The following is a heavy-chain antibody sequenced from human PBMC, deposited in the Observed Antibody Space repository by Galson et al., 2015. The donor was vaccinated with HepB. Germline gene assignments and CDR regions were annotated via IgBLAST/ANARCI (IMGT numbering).Heavy chain of an antibody. J-gene: IGHJ4*02. CDR2: INPSGGST. V-gene: IGHV1-46*03. CDR3: ARDGNIVVVPAAKYFDY. D-gene: IGHD2-2*01. Sequence: SVKVSCKASGYTFTSYYMHWVRQAPGQGLEWMGIINPSGGSTSYAQKFQGRVTMTRDTSTSTVYMELSSLRSEDTAVYYCARDGNIVVVPAAKYFDYWGQGTLVTVSS. CDR1: GYTFTSYY.